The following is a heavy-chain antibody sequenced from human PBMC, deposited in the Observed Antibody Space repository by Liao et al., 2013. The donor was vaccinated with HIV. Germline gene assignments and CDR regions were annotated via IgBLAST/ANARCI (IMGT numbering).Heavy chain of an antibody. CDR1: GGSIISGSYY. CDR2: ISLSGST. J-gene: IGHJ3*02. Sequence: QVQLQESGPGQVKPSQTLSLTCTVSGGSIISGSYYWTWIRQPAGKGLEWIGRISLSGSTNYNPSLKSRLTMSIDMARNQFSLRLNSVTAADTAMYYCTRGGAFDIWGQGTMVTVTP. V-gene: IGHV4-61*02. CDR3: TRGGAFDI.